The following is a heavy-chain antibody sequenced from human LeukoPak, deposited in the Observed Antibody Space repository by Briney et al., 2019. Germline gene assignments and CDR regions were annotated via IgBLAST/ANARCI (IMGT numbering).Heavy chain of an antibody. CDR3: ANPPTVTSFDY. CDR2: MNPNSGNT. D-gene: IGHD4-11*01. Sequence: ASVKVSCKAFGSTFSSHDINWVRQATGQGLEWMGLMNPNSGNTDYTLKFQGRVTITWNTSISTAYMELSSLRAEDTAVYHCANPPTVTSFDYWGQGTLVTVSS. V-gene: IGHV1-8*03. J-gene: IGHJ4*02. CDR1: GSTFSSHD.